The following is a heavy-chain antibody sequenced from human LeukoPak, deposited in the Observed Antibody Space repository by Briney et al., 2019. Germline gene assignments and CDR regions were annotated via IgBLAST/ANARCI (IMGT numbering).Heavy chain of an antibody. CDR3: ATDPFGGATS. V-gene: IGHV1-3*01. CDR2: INAGNGNT. Sequence: GASVKVSCKASGYTFTSYAMHWVRQAPGQRLEWMGWINAGNGNTKYSQKFQGRVTMTEDTSTDTAYMELSSLRSEDTAVYYCATDPFGGATSWGQGTLVTVSS. CDR1: GYTFTSYA. J-gene: IGHJ4*02. D-gene: IGHD1-26*01.